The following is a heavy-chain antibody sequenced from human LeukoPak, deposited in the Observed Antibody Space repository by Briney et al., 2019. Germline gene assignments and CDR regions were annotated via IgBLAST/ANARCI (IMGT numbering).Heavy chain of an antibody. CDR2: ISGSGGST. Sequence: GGSLRLSCAASEFTFSSYGMSWVRQAPGKGLEWVSAISGSGGSTYYADSVKGRFTISRDNAKNSLYLQMNSLRAEDTAVYYCARHVVAVGFDYWGQGTLVTVSS. CDR3: ARHVVAVGFDY. J-gene: IGHJ4*02. CDR1: EFTFSSYG. V-gene: IGHV3-23*01. D-gene: IGHD3-22*01.